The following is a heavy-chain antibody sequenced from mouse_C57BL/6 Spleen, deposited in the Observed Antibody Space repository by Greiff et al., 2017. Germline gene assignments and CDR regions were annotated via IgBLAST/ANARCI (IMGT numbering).Heavy chain of an antibody. CDR3: ARRLYYGYDGLCRWFAV. CDR1: GFTFSDYY. D-gene: IGHD2-2*01. Sequence: DVMLVESGGGLVQPGGSLKLSCAASGFTFSDYYMYWVRQTPEKRLELVAYISNGGGSTYYPDTVKGRFTISRENAKNTLYVQMSRLKSEDTAMYYCARRLYYGYDGLCRWFAVWGKGTMVTVS. J-gene: IGHJ1*03. CDR2: ISNGGGST. V-gene: IGHV5-12*01.